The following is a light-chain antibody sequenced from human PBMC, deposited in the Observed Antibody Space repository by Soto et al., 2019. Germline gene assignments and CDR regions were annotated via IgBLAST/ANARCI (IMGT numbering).Light chain of an antibody. V-gene: IGKV1-39*01. Sequence: DIQMTQSPSSLSASVGDRVTITCRASQSISSYLNWYQQKPGKAPKLLIYAASGLQSGVPSRFSGSGSWTDFTLTISSLQPEDFATDYCQHSYSTLITFGPGTKVDIK. J-gene: IGKJ3*01. CDR1: QSISSY. CDR3: QHSYSTLIT. CDR2: AAS.